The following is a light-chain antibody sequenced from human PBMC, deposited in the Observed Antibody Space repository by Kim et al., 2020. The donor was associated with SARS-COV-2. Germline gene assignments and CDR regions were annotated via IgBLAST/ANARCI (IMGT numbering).Light chain of an antibody. J-gene: IGKJ4*01. CDR2: DAS. V-gene: IGKV1-5*01. CDR1: QSISTS. CDR3: QQYSRYST. Sequence: SASVGDRVSITCRASQSISTSLAWDQKKPGKAPKVLIYDASSLQSGVPSRFSGSGSGTEFTLHSSSLQPDDFATYYCQQYSRYSTFGGGTKVDIK.